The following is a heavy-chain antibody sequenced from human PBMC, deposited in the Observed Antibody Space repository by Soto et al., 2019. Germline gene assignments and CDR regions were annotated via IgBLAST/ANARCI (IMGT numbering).Heavy chain of an antibody. CDR2: IIPIFGTA. CDR3: ARAVWYYYDSSGYYEGLDY. V-gene: IGHV1-69*13. CDR1: GGTFSSYA. D-gene: IGHD3-22*01. Sequence: SVKVSCKASGGTFSSYAISWVRQAPGQGLEWMGGIIPIFGTANYAQKFQGRVTITADESTSTAYMELSSLRSEDTAVYYCARAVWYYYDSSGYYEGLDYWGQGTLVTVS. J-gene: IGHJ4*02.